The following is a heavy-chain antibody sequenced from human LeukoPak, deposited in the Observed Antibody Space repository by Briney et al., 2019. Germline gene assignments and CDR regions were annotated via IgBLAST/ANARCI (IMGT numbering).Heavy chain of an antibody. D-gene: IGHD2-15*01. CDR2: INHSGST. V-gene: IGHV4-34*01. CDR3: ARREAGYCSGGSCSSGGWFDP. CDR1: GGSFSGYY. J-gene: IGHJ5*02. Sequence: SETLSLTCAVNGGSFSGYYWSWIRQPPGKGLEWIGEINHSGSTNYNPSLKSRVTISVDTSKNQFSLKLSSVTAADTAVYYCARREAGYCSGGSCSSGGWFDPWGQGTLVTVSS.